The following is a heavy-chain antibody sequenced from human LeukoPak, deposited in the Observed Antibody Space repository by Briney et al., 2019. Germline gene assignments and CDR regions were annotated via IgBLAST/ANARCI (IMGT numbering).Heavy chain of an antibody. Sequence: SQTLSLTCTVSGGSISSGGYYWSWIRQHPGKGLEWIGYIYYSGSTYYNPSLKSRVTISVDTSKNQFSLKLSSVTAADTAVYYCARAPYGGYGYFDYWGQGTLVTVSS. V-gene: IGHV4-31*03. CDR2: IYYSGST. D-gene: IGHD5-12*01. J-gene: IGHJ4*02. CDR1: GGSISSGGYY. CDR3: ARAPYGGYGYFDY.